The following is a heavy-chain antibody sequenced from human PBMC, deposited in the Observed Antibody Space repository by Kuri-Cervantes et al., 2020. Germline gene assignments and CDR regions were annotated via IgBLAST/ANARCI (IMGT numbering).Heavy chain of an antibody. V-gene: IGHV3-23*01. J-gene: IGHJ3*02. D-gene: IGHD6-13*01. CDR2: ISDSGDIT. CDR3: AKSNSWYAFDI. CDR1: GFTLSEYA. Sequence: ETLSLTCVGSGFTLSEYAMSWVRQAPGKGLEWVSSISDSGDITNYADSVKGRFTISRDNAKNTLYLQMNSLRAEDTAVYYCAKSNSWYAFDIWGQGTMVTVSS.